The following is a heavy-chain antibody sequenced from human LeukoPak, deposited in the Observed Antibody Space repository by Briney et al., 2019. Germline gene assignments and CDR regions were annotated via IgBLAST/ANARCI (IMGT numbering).Heavy chain of an antibody. D-gene: IGHD3-3*01. V-gene: IGHV4-59*01. CDR1: GVSMSSYY. CDR3: VSLTRESPPRGNRDLWSGYSDY. Sequence: PSETLSLTCTVSGVSMSSYYWSWIRQPPGKGLQWIGYIYYSGSAIYYNGDTHHNPSLKSRVTISLDTSRNHFSLILSSVTAADTAIYYCVSLTRESPPRGNRDLWSGYSDYWGQGTLVTVSS. J-gene: IGHJ4*02. CDR2: IYYSGSAIYYNGDT.